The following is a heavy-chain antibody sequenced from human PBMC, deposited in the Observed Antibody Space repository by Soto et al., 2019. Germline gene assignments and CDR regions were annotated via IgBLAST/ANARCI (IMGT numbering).Heavy chain of an antibody. Sequence: SETLSHTCAFSGGSISSGGYSWSWIRQPPGKGLEWIGYIYHSGSTYYNPSLKSRVTISVDRSKNQFSLKLSSVTAADTAVYYCATTYYYDSSGYPRLDYWGQGTLVTVSS. J-gene: IGHJ4*02. CDR3: ATTYYYDSSGYPRLDY. CDR2: IYHSGST. V-gene: IGHV4-30-2*01. D-gene: IGHD3-22*01. CDR1: GGSISSGGYS.